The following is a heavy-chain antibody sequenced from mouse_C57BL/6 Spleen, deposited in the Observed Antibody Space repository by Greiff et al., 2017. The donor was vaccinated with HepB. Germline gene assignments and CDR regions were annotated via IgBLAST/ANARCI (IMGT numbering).Heavy chain of an antibody. CDR1: GYAFSSSW. CDR3: AREGVLRPLDY. V-gene: IGHV1-82*01. D-gene: IGHD1-2*01. Sequence: VKLVESGPELVKPGASVKISCKASGYAFSSSWMNWVKQRPGKGLEWIGRIYPGDGDTNYNGKFKGKATLTADKSSSTAYMQLSSLTSEDSAVYFCAREGVLRPLDYWGQGTTLTVSS. CDR2: IYPGDGDT. J-gene: IGHJ2*01.